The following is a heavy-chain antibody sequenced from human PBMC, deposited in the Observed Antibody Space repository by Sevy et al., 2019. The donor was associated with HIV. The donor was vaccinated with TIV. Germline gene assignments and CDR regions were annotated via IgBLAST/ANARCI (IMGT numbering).Heavy chain of an antibody. J-gene: IGHJ4*02. CDR3: ATTKDYYDSSGYPFDY. CDR2: FDPEDGET. Sequence: ASVKVSCKVTGYTLTGFSMHWVRQTPGKGLEWMGTFDPEDGETIYAQKFQGRVIMTEETSADTAQMDLSSLTSKDTAVYYCATTKDYYDSSGYPFDYWGQGTLVTVSS. D-gene: IGHD3-22*01. CDR1: GYTLTGFS. V-gene: IGHV1-24*01.